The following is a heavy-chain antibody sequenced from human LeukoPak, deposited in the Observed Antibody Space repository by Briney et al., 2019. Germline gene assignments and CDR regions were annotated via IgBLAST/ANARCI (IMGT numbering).Heavy chain of an antibody. CDR2: FSTNSSGT. CDR3: ASLHEDMFWDGMDV. V-gene: IGHV1-2*02. D-gene: IGHD3-16*01. Sequence: GPSVKLSCNASGYTFTGYYKHWVRQAPAQGLEWMGWFSTNSSGTNYAQTFQCRVTMTRDTSISTAYMELSRLRSDATAVYYCASLHEDMFWDGMDVWGQGTTVTVSS. CDR1: GYTFTGYY. J-gene: IGHJ6*02.